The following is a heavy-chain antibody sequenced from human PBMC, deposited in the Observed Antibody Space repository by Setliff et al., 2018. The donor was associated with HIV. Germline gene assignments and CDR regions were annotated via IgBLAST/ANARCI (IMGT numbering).Heavy chain of an antibody. CDR2: IYYSGST. D-gene: IGHD6-6*01. CDR3: ARAVQLGYFDY. Sequence: SETLSLTCTVSGGSISTSSYYWGWIRQPPGKGLEWIGSIYYSGSTYYKPSLKSRITISVETSKNQFSLKLSSVTAADTAVYYCARAVQLGYFDYWGQGTLVTVSS. J-gene: IGHJ4*02. CDR1: GGSISTSSYY. V-gene: IGHV4-39*01.